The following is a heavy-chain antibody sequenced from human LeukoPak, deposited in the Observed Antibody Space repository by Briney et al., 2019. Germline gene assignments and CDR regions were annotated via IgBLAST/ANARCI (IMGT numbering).Heavy chain of an antibody. CDR1: SGSLGSYY. Sequence: SGTLSLTCTVSSGSLGSYYWNWLRQPAGKGLEWIGHIYTSGSTNYNPSLKSRVTMSVDTSKNQFSLKLNSVTAADTAFYYCAREYSSSSGKALDYWGQGTLVTVSS. D-gene: IGHD6-6*01. J-gene: IGHJ4*02. V-gene: IGHV4-4*07. CDR3: AREYSSSSGKALDY. CDR2: IYTSGST.